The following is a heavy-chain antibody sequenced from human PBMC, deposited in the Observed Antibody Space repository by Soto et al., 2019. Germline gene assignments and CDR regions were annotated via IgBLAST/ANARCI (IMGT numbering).Heavy chain of an antibody. CDR3: ARTTGYCSGGSFYLGIKYYYNYYMDV. CDR1: GYTFTSYD. J-gene: IGHJ6*03. CDR2: VNPNSGNI. D-gene: IGHD2-15*01. V-gene: IGHV1-8*01. Sequence: VQLVQSGAEVKKPGASVKVSCKASGYTFTSYDINWVRQATGQGLEWMGWVNPNSGNIGYAQKVQGRVTMTRNTSISTAYMELSSLRFEDTAVYYCARTTGYCSGGSFYLGIKYYYNYYMDVWGKGTTVTVSS.